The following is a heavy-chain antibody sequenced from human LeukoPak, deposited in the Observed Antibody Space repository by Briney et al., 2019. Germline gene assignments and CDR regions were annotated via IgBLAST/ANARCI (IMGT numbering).Heavy chain of an antibody. D-gene: IGHD3-3*01. V-gene: IGHV3-21*01. CDR2: ISSGSSYI. J-gene: IGHJ4*02. Sequence: GGSLRLSCAASGFTFSTYNMNWVRQAPGKGLEWVSSISSGSSYIYYADSVKGRFTISRDNAENSLYLQMNSLRAEDTAVYYCARAFGSQDYWGQGTLVTVSS. CDR3: ARAFGSQDY. CDR1: GFTFSTYN.